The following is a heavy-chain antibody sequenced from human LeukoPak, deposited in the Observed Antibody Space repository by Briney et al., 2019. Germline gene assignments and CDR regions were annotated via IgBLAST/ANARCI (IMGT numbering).Heavy chain of an antibody. D-gene: IGHD3-22*01. Sequence: GASVEVSCKASGGTFSSYAISWVRQAPGQGLEWMGRIIPILGIANYAQKFQGRVTITADKSTSTAYMELSSLRSEDTAVYYCASRRYPYYYDSSGYYRNWFDPWGQGTLVTVSS. CDR3: ASRRYPYYYDSSGYYRNWFDP. J-gene: IGHJ5*02. CDR1: GGTFSSYA. CDR2: IIPILGIA. V-gene: IGHV1-69*04.